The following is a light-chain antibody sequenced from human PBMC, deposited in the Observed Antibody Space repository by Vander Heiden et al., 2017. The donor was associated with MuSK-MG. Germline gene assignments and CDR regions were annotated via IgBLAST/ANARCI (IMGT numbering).Light chain of an antibody. J-gene: IGLJ2*01. CDR3: CSYAGSSNFVV. CDR1: SSDVGSYNF. Sequence: QSALTQPASVSGSPGQSITISCTGTSSDVGSYNFVSWYQQHPGKAPKVLIYEVSKRPAGVSNRFSGSKSGNTASLTISGLQAEDEADYYCCSYAGSSNFVVFGGGTKLTVL. CDR2: EVS. V-gene: IGLV2-23*02.